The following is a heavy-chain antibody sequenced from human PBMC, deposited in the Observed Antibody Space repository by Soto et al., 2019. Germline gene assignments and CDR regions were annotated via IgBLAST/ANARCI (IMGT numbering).Heavy chain of an antibody. CDR3: ARPHDYGDHSFDY. CDR2: ISSSGSTI. CDR1: GFTFSDYY. Sequence: GGSLRLSCAASGFTFSDYYMSWIRQAPGKGLEWVSYISSSGSTIYYADSVKGRFTISRDNAKNSLYLQMNSLRAEDTAVYYCARPHDYGDHSFDYWGQGTLVTVSS. J-gene: IGHJ4*02. D-gene: IGHD4-17*01. V-gene: IGHV3-11*01.